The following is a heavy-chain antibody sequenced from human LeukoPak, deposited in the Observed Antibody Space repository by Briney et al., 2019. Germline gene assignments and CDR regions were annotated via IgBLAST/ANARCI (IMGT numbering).Heavy chain of an antibody. CDR1: GGSISSGDYY. CDR3: ASVEYYGSGSYFAFDI. CDR2: IYYSGST. J-gene: IGHJ3*02. D-gene: IGHD3-10*01. Sequence: PSQTLSLTCTVSGGSISSGDYYWSWIRQPPGKGLEWIGYIYYSGSTNYNPSLKSRVTISVDTSRNQFSLNLSSVTAADTAVYYCASVEYYGSGSYFAFDIWGQGTMVTVSS. V-gene: IGHV4-30-4*08.